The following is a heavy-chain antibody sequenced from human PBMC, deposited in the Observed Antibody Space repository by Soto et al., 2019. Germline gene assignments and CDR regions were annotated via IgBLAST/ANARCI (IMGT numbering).Heavy chain of an antibody. CDR2: IKPDGTET. V-gene: IGHV3-7*05. Sequence: EVQLVESGGGLVQPGGSLRLSCAGSGLILSNYWMNWVRQAPGKGLEWVANIKPDGTETYYVDSVKGRFTISRDNAKDSLSLQMNSLRAVDTAIYYCASDLILSGRAIHWGQGTKVTVSS. CDR3: ASDLILSGRAIH. D-gene: IGHD2-15*01. CDR1: GLILSNYW. J-gene: IGHJ3*01.